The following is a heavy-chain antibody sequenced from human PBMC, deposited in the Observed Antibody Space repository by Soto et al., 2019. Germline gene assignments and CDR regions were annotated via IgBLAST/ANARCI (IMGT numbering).Heavy chain of an antibody. Sequence: SETLSLTCTVSGGSISSNSYYWDWIRQPPGKGLEWIGSMYYSGATYHNPSLQSRVTISVDTSKNQFSLKLSSVTAADTAVYYCARSDFWSGYSNWFDPWGQGTLVTVSS. J-gene: IGHJ5*02. CDR2: MYYSGAT. CDR1: GGSISSNSYY. D-gene: IGHD3-3*01. V-gene: IGHV4-39*07. CDR3: ARSDFWSGYSNWFDP.